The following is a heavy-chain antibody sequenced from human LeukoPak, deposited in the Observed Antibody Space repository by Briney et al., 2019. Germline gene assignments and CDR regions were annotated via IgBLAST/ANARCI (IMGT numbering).Heavy chain of an antibody. J-gene: IGHJ4*02. CDR2: INHSGST. Sequence: GSLRLSCAASGLTFSTTSMTWIRQPPGKGLEWIGEINHSGSTNYNPSLKSRVTISVDTSKNQFSLKLSSVTAADTAVYYCARGPRGIAARPLDYWGQGTLVTVSS. CDR1: GLTFSTTS. V-gene: IGHV4-34*01. D-gene: IGHD6-6*01. CDR3: ARGPRGIAARPLDY.